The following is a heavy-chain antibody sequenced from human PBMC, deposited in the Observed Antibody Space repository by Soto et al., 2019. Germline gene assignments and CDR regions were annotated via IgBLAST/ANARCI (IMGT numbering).Heavy chain of an antibody. D-gene: IGHD2-21*01. CDR2: IIPIFGTA. Sequence: SVKVSCKASGGTFSSYAISWVRQAPGQGLEWMGGIIPIFGTANYAQKFQGRVTISADESTSTAYMELSSLRSEDTAVYYCAGGDGYNRYYYYYGMDVWGQGTTVTV. V-gene: IGHV1-69*13. CDR3: AGGDGYNRYYYYYGMDV. J-gene: IGHJ6*02. CDR1: GGTFSSYA.